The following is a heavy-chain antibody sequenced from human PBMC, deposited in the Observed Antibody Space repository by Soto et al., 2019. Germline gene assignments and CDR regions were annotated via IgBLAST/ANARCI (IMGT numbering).Heavy chain of an antibody. CDR1: GFTFSDYY. Sequence: GGSLRLSCAASGFTFSDYYMSWIRQAPGKGLEWVSYISSSGSTTYYADSVKGRFTISRDNAKNSLYLQMNSLRAEDTAVYYCARHVVVVAATHGWAFDIWGQGTMVTVSS. V-gene: IGHV3-11*01. J-gene: IGHJ3*02. D-gene: IGHD2-15*01. CDR3: ARHVVVVAATHGWAFDI. CDR2: ISSSGSTT.